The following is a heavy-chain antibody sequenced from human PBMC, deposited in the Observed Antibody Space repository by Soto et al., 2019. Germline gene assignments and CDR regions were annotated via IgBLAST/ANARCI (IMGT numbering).Heavy chain of an antibody. D-gene: IGHD3-9*01. J-gene: IGHJ5*01. CDR1: GGSISTSRSY. V-gene: IGHV4-39*01. CDR2: IFYSGST. Sequence: SETLSLTCSVSGGSISTSRSYWAWIRQPPGKGLEWLANIFYSGSTFYNPSLASRVTVSVDMTMIEFSLKLRSVTAADTAVYYCALQPTTGDTDLLFDSWGQGTLVTVSS. CDR3: ALQPTTGDTDLLFDS.